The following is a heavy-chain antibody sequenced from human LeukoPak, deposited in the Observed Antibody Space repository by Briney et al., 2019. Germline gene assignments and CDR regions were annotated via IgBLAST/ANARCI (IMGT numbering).Heavy chain of an antibody. J-gene: IGHJ4*02. D-gene: IGHD6-13*01. Sequence: GGSLRLPCAASGFTFSSYVMSWVRQAPGKGLEWVSAISGSGGNTYYADSVKGRFTISRDNSKNTLYLQMNSLRAEDTAVYYCAKLAAAGGGYWGQGTLVTVSS. CDR3: AKLAAAGGGY. CDR1: GFTFSSYV. CDR2: ISGSGGNT. V-gene: IGHV3-23*01.